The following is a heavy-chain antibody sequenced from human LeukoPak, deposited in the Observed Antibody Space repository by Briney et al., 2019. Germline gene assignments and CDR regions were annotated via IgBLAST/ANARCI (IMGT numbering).Heavy chain of an antibody. D-gene: IGHD1-26*01. J-gene: IGHJ4*02. CDR3: ARDKLVGATRALVPTY. Sequence: ASVKVSCKASGYTFTGYYMHWVRQAPGQGREGMGRINPNRGGTNYAHKFQGRVTMTRDTPISTAYMELSRLRSDDTAVYHCARDKLVGATRALVPTYRGQGTMLTVSS. V-gene: IGHV1-2*06. CDR2: INPNRGGT. CDR1: GYTFTGYY.